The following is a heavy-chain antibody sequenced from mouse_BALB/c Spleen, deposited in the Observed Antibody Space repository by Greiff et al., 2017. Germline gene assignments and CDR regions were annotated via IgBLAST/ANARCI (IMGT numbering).Heavy chain of an antibody. V-gene: IGHV5-9-3*01. CDR2: ISSGGSYT. D-gene: IGHD2-4*01. CDR1: GFTFSSYA. CDR3: ARRGDDYDDAMDY. J-gene: IGHJ4*01. Sequence: EVQLVESGGGLVKPGGSLKLSCAASGFTFSSYAMSWVRQTPEKRLEWVATISSGGSYTYYPDSVKGRFTISRDNAKNTLYLQMSSLRSEDTAMYYCARRGDDYDDAMDYWGQGTSVTVSS.